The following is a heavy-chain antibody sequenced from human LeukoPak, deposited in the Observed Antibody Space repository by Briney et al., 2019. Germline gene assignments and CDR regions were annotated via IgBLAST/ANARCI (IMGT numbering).Heavy chain of an antibody. D-gene: IGHD3-22*01. V-gene: IGHV4-30-4*01. Sequence: SETLSLTRTVSGGSISSGDYYWSWIRQPPGKGLEWIGYIYYSGGTYYNPSLKSRVTISVDTSKNQSSLKLSSVTAADTAVYYCARWPFYYYDSSGYYWGQGTLVTVSS. CDR3: ARWPFYYYDSSGYY. CDR2: IYYSGGT. CDR1: GGSISSGDYY. J-gene: IGHJ4*02.